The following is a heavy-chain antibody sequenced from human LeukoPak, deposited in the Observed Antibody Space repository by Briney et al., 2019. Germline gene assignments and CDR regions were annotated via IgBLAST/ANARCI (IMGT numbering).Heavy chain of an antibody. J-gene: IGHJ4*02. D-gene: IGHD3-9*01. Sequence: GGSLRLSCAASGFTFSSYAMSWVRQAPGEGLEWVSAISGSGGSTYYADSVKGRFTISRDNSKNTLYLQMNSLRAEDTAVYYCAKDAFVLRYFDWLLFRSPYFDYWGQGTLVTVSS. CDR3: AKDAFVLRYFDWLLFRSPYFDY. V-gene: IGHV3-23*01. CDR2: ISGSGGST. CDR1: GFTFSSYA.